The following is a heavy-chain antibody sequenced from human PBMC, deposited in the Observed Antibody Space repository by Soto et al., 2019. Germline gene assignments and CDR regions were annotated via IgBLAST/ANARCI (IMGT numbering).Heavy chain of an antibody. CDR1: GFIFNEYG. J-gene: IGHJ4*02. Sequence: QVQLVESGGGVVQPGRSLRLSCAASGFIFNEYGMHWVRQAPGKGLEWVAVIWYDGSNKYYADSVRGRFTFSRDNSRNTMSLQMNSLRVEDTAMYYCARWGCSGSNCNLNQRSFDLWGQGTPVTVSS. D-gene: IGHD2-15*01. CDR3: ARWGCSGSNCNLNQRSFDL. CDR2: IWYDGSNK. V-gene: IGHV3-33*01.